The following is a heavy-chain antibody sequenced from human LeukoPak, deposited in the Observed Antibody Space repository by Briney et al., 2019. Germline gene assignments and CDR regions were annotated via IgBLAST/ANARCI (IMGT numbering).Heavy chain of an antibody. CDR1: GGSISSYY. D-gene: IGHD3-3*01. V-gene: IGHV4-59*01. Sequence: SETLSLTCTVSGGSISSYYWSWIRQPPGKGLEWIGYIYYSGSTNYNPSLKSRVTISVDTSKNQFSLKLSSVSAADTAVYYCARVYDFGSGYYQYWGQGTLVTVSS. CDR3: ARVYDFGSGYYQY. CDR2: IYYSGST. J-gene: IGHJ4*02.